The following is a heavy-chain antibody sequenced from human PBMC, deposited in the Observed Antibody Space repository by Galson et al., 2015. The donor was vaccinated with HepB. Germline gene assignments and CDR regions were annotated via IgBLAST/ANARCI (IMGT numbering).Heavy chain of an antibody. CDR2: IHTNTGNP. CDR1: GYTFTSYA. J-gene: IGHJ4*02. D-gene: IGHD5-12*01. CDR3: AREWGQQWLPLVGNGYYFDY. V-gene: IGHV7-4-1*02. Sequence: SVKVSCKASGYTFTSYAMNWVRQAPGQGLEWMGWIHTNTGNPTYAQGFTGRFVFSLDTSVSTAYLQISSLKAEDTAVYYCAREWGQQWLPLVGNGYYFDYWGQGTLVTVSS.